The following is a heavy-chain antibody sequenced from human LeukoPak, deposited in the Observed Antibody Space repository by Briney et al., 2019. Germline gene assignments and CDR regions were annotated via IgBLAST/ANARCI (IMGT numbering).Heavy chain of an antibody. CDR2: INSRSSYI. CDR1: GFTFSSYS. D-gene: IGHD1-14*01. CDR3: AKGKDANHTDIDQ. Sequence: GGSLTLSCAASGFTFSSYSMNWVRQPPGKGLEWVASINSRSSYIYYPDSVKGRFTLSRDNANNSLYLQMNSRRAEDTAVYYCAKGKDANHTDIDQWPQETRLHVSS. J-gene: IGHJ4*02. V-gene: IGHV3-21*01.